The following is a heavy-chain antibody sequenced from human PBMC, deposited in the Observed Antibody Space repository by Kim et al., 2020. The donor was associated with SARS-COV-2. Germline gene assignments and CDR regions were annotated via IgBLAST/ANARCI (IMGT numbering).Heavy chain of an antibody. J-gene: IGHJ4*02. CDR3: ARAKGDIVVVPAVNFDY. V-gene: IGHV1-18*01. Sequence: LQGRVTMTTDTSTSTAYMELRSLRSDDTAVYYCARAKGDIVVVPAVNFDYWGQGTLVTVSS. D-gene: IGHD2-2*01.